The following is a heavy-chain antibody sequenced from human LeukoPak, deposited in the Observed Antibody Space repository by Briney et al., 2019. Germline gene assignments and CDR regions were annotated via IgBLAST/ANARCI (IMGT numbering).Heavy chain of an antibody. CDR1: GFTFRSYD. D-gene: IGHD6-13*01. CDR2: IGTADDT. Sequence: PGGSLRPSCVASGFTFRSYDLHWVRQTTGKGLEWVSAIGTADDTFYPDSVKGRFTISRDDAKNSLYLQMSNLRVGDTAVYYCARSGYYHYYGLDVWGQGTTVTVSS. V-gene: IGHV3-13*04. J-gene: IGHJ6*02. CDR3: ARSGYYHYYGLDV.